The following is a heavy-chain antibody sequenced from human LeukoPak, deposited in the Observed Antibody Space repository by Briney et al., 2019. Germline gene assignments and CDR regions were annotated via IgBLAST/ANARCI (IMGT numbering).Heavy chain of an antibody. Sequence: GGSLRLSCAASGFTFRSYAMHWVRQAPGKGLEWLAVISCGGSNKYYADSVKGRFTISRDNSKNTLYLQMNSLRAEDTAVYYCARPRGSRVEWELQYYFDYWGQGTLVTVSS. V-gene: IGHV3-30-3*01. D-gene: IGHD1-26*01. J-gene: IGHJ4*02. CDR1: GFTFRSYA. CDR3: ARPRGSRVEWELQYYFDY. CDR2: ISCGGSNK.